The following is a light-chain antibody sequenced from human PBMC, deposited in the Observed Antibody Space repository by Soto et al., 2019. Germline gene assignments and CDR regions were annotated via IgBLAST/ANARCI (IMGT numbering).Light chain of an antibody. Sequence: QSVLTQPASVSGSPGQSITISCTGTSSDVGSYNLVSWYQQHPGKAPKLMTYEVSKRPSGVSNRFSGSKSGNTASLTISGLQAEDEADYYCCSYAGSSPYVFGTRTKVTVL. CDR2: EVS. J-gene: IGLJ1*01. CDR1: SSDVGSYNL. CDR3: CSYAGSSPYV. V-gene: IGLV2-23*02.